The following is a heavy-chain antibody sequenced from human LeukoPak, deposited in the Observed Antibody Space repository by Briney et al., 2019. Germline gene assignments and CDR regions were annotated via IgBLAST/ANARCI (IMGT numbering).Heavy chain of an antibody. Sequence: QPGGSLRLSCAASRFTFSSYEMTWVRQAPGKGLEWVSYISSTGSTIYYADSVKGRFTISRDNAKNSLYLQMNSLRAEDTAVYYCARSPTRGYFDDWGQGTLVTVSS. D-gene: IGHD2-15*01. CDR3: ARSPTRGYFDD. CDR1: RFTFSSYE. J-gene: IGHJ4*02. CDR2: ISSTGSTI. V-gene: IGHV3-48*03.